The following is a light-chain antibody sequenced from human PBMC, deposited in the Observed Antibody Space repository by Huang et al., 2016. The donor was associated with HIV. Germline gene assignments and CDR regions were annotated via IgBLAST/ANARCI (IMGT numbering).Light chain of an antibody. CDR3: QQYDKWPPVT. Sequence: MVMTQSPDTLSVSPGERATLSCSASQSVAYNLAWYQQKAGQAPRLIIYGTSTRATGIPGRFSGSGSGTEFTLTISSLQSDDFGVYYCQQYDKWPPVTFGQGTKVEI. V-gene: IGKV3-15*01. J-gene: IGKJ1*01. CDR2: GTS. CDR1: QSVAYN.